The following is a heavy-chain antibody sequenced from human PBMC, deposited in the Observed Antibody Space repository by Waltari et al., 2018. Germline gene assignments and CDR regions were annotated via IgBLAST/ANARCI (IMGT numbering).Heavy chain of an antibody. CDR1: GYTFTSYD. J-gene: IGHJ2*01. CDR2: MNPNSGNT. D-gene: IGHD4-17*01. CDR3: ARGPYGDYGLHDWYFDL. Sequence: QVQLVQSGAEVKKPGASVKVSCEASGYTFTSYDINWVRQATGQGLEWMGWMNPNSGNTGYAQKFQGRVTMTRNTSISTAYMELSSLRSEDTAVYYCARGPYGDYGLHDWYFDLWGRGTLVTVSS. V-gene: IGHV1-8*01.